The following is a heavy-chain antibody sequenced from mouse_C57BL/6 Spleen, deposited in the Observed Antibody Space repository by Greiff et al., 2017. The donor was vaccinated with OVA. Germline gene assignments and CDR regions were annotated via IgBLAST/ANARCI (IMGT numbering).Heavy chain of an antibody. Sequence: EVMLVESGGGLVQPGGSLSLSCAASGFTFTDYYMSWVRQPPGKALEWLGFIRNKANGYTTEYSASVKGRFTISRDNSQSILYLQMNALRAEDSATYYCARYSTMVTTEGFAYWGQGTLVTVSA. D-gene: IGHD2-2*01. V-gene: IGHV7-3*01. CDR2: IRNKANGYTT. CDR3: ARYSTMVTTEGFAY. CDR1: GFTFTDYY. J-gene: IGHJ3*01.